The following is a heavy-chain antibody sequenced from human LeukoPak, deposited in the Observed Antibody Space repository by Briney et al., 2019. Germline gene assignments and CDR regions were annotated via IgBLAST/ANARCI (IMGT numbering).Heavy chain of an antibody. D-gene: IGHD5-18*01. V-gene: IGHV1-69*04. Sequence: SVKVSCKTSGYTFTSYGVYWVRQAPGQGLEWMGRIIPILGIANYAQKFQGRVTITADKSTSTAYMELSSLRSEDTAVYYCARDSTATDYWGQGTLVTVSS. J-gene: IGHJ4*02. CDR3: ARDSTATDY. CDR1: GYTFTSYG. CDR2: IIPILGIA.